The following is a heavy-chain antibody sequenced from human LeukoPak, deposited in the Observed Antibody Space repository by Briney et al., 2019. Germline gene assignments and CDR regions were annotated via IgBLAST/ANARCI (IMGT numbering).Heavy chain of an antibody. V-gene: IGHV3-23*01. CDR1: GFAFSSYA. CDR2: ISGSGGST. D-gene: IGHD6-6*01. Sequence: GGSLRLSCAASGFAFSSYAMSWVRQAPGKGLEWVSAISGSGGSTYYADSVKGRFTISRDNSKNTLYLQVNSLRAEDTAVYYCAKEVVRQLVPPEDNWFDPWGQGTLVTVSS. J-gene: IGHJ5*02. CDR3: AKEVVRQLVPPEDNWFDP.